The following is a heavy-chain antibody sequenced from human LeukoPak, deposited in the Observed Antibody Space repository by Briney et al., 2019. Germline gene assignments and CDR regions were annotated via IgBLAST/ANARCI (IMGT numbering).Heavy chain of an antibody. CDR1: GFTFSSYA. J-gene: IGHJ6*02. D-gene: IGHD4-23*01. Sequence: PGGSLRLSCAASGFTFSSYAMSWVRQAPGKGLEWVSAISGSGGSTYYADSVKGRFTISRDNSKNTLYPQMNSLRAEDTAVYYCARSLDYGGTYGMDVWGQGTTVTVSS. CDR3: ARSLDYGGTYGMDV. CDR2: ISGSGGST. V-gene: IGHV3-23*01.